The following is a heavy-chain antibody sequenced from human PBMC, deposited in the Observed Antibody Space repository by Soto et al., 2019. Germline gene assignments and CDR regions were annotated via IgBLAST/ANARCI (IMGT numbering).Heavy chain of an antibody. CDR3: ERYNYVGMLDY. Sequence: SETLSLTCTVSGGSVLNGGYYWTWIRQHPGKGLEWIGKIFFSGGTHYNPALKSRLVISIDTSNNQFSLNLSSVTAAGTAIYYCERYNYVGMLDYWGQGTLVTVSP. D-gene: IGHD3-10*02. V-gene: IGHV4-31*03. CDR1: GGSVLNGGYY. CDR2: IFFSGGT. J-gene: IGHJ4*02.